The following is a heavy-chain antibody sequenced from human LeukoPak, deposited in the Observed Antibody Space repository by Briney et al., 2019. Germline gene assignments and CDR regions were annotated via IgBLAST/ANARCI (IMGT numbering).Heavy chain of an antibody. J-gene: IGHJ3*02. Sequence: SETLSFTCTVSGGSISSYYWSWIRQPAGKGLEWIGRIYTSGSTNYNPSLKCRVTMSLDTSKNQFSLKLSSVTGADTAVYYCARGISSGWYGAFDIWGQGTMVTVSS. CDR2: IYTSGST. V-gene: IGHV4-4*07. D-gene: IGHD6-19*01. CDR1: GGSISSYY. CDR3: ARGISSGWYGAFDI.